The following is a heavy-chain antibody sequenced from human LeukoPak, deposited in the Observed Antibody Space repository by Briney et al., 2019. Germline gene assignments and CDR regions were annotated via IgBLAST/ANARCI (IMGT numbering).Heavy chain of an antibody. V-gene: IGHV4-59*02. Sequence: GSLRLSCAASGFTVSSNYMSWVRQAPGKGLEWIGYIYYSGSTNYNPSLKSRVTISVDTSKNQFSLKLSSVTAADTAVYYCARSPRGRPFDYWGQGTLVTVSS. J-gene: IGHJ4*02. CDR2: IYYSGST. CDR1: GFTVSSNY. D-gene: IGHD1-1*01. CDR3: ARSPRGRPFDY.